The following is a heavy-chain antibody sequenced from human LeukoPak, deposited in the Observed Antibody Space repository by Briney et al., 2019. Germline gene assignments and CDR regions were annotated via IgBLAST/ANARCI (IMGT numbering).Heavy chain of an antibody. CDR3: TRVTPGGLCDY. V-gene: IGHV4-4*02. CDR2: IHNSGST. Sequence: SETLSLTCAVSGGSISSSNWWSWVRQPPGKGLEWIGYIHNSGSTNCNPSLKSRVTISIDTSKNQFSLKLTSVTAADTAVYYCTRVTPGGLCDYWGQGAQVTVSS. J-gene: IGHJ4*02. D-gene: IGHD2-15*01. CDR1: GGSISSSNW.